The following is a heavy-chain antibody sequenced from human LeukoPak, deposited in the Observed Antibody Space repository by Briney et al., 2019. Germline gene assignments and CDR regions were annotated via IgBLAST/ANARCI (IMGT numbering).Heavy chain of an antibody. CDR1: GGSISSYY. Sequence: PSETLSLTXTVSGGSISSYYWSWIRQPPGKGLEWIGYTHYTGSTSVNPSLKSRVTISVDTSKNQFSLKVSSVTAADTAVYYCATDGDTAMILFAFDIWGQGTMVTVSS. J-gene: IGHJ3*02. V-gene: IGHV4-59*01. CDR2: THYTGST. CDR3: ATDGDTAMILFAFDI. D-gene: IGHD5-18*01.